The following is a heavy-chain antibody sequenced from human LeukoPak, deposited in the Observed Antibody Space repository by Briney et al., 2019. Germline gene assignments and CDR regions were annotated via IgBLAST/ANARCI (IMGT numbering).Heavy chain of an antibody. Sequence: ASVKVSCKASGNTFTGYYMHWVRQAPGQGLEWMGWINPNSGGTDYAQKLQGRVTMTRDTSISTAYMELSRLTSDDTAVYYRARGYAFRGDAFDFWGQGTMVTVSS. D-gene: IGHD5-12*01. J-gene: IGHJ3*01. CDR3: ARGYAFRGDAFDF. V-gene: IGHV1-2*02. CDR2: INPNSGGT. CDR1: GNTFTGYY.